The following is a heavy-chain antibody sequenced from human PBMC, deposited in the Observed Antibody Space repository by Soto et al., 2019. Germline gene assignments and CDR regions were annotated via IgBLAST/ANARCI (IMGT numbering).Heavy chain of an antibody. CDR3: ARGEKPPRYYYDSSGYYFDY. D-gene: IGHD3-22*01. CDR1: GGSISSGDYY. Sequence: QVQLQESGPGLVKPSQTLSLTCTVSGGSISSGDYYWSWIRQPPGKGLEWIGYIYYSGSTYYNPSLKSRVTISVDTSKNQFSLKLSSVTAADTAVYYCARGEKPPRYYYDSSGYYFDYWGQGTLVTVSS. J-gene: IGHJ4*02. CDR2: IYYSGST. V-gene: IGHV4-30-4*01.